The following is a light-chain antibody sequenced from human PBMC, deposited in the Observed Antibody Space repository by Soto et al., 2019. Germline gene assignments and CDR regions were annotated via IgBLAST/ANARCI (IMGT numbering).Light chain of an antibody. CDR1: QSISSW. CDR2: KAS. V-gene: IGKV1-5*03. CDR3: QQYNSYWT. Sequence: DIQMTQSPSTLSASVGDRVTITCRASQSISSWLAWYQQKPGKAPKLLIYKASSLESGVPSRFSGSGSGTEFTLTISSLQPDDFATYYCQQYNSYWTFAQGPNVDI. J-gene: IGKJ1*01.